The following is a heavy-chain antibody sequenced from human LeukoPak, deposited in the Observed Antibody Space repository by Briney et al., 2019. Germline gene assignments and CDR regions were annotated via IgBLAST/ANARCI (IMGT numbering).Heavy chain of an antibody. V-gene: IGHV3-48*03. CDR1: GFTFSSYG. CDR2: ISSSGSTI. D-gene: IGHD3-22*01. Sequence: GSLRLSCAASGFTFSSYGMHWVRQAPGKGLEWVSYISSSGSTIYYADSVKGRFTISRDNAKNSLYLQMNSLRAEDTAVYYCARGTGNDYDSSGSPVYWGQGTLVTVSS. CDR3: ARGTGNDYDSSGSPVY. J-gene: IGHJ4*02.